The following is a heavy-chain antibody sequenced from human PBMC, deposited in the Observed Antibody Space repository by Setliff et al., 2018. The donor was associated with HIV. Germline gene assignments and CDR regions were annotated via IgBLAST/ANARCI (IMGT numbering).Heavy chain of an antibody. J-gene: IGHJ4*02. V-gene: IGHV4-31*02. D-gene: IGHD4-17*01. Sequence: SWIRQHPGKGLEWIGYIYYSGSTYYNPSLKSRVTISVDTSKNQFSLKLSSVTAADTAVYYCARNQTSNGDFDHWGQGTLVTVSS. CDR3: ARNQTSNGDFDH. CDR2: IYYSGST.